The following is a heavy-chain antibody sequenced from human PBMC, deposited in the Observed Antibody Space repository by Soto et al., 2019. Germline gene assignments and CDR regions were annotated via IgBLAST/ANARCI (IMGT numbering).Heavy chain of an antibody. Sequence: QVQLVESGGGVVQPGRSLRLSCAASGFTFSIYGMHWVRQAPGKGLEWVALISYDGSTKFYADSVKGRFTISRDNSKSTLNLEMNSLSAEDTAVYFCSKDAKKYHYYNNGMDVWGQGTTVTVSS. V-gene: IGHV3-30*18. CDR2: ISYDGSTK. D-gene: IGHD3-22*01. J-gene: IGHJ6*02. CDR1: GFTFSIYG. CDR3: SKDAKKYHYYNNGMDV.